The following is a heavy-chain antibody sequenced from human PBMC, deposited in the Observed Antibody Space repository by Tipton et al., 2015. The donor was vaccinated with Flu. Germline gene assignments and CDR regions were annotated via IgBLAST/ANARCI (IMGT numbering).Heavy chain of an antibody. CDR3: ARGQMHWWELMNTSDS. V-gene: IGHV4-38-2*01. Sequence: TLSLTCDVSGYSVSSGFYWGWIRQPPGKGLEWIGSIHHSGSTYYNWSLKSRVTISVDTSKNQFSLKVSSVTATDTAIYYCARGQMHWWELMNTSDSWGQGTLVTVSS. J-gene: IGHJ4*02. CDR1: GYSVSSGFY. D-gene: IGHD3-10*01. CDR2: IHHSGST.